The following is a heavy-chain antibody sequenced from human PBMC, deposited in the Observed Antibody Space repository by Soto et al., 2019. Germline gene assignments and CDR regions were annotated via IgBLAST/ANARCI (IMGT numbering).Heavy chain of an antibody. V-gene: IGHV3-23*01. CDR3: AKYIVLVPAAMTLFDY. Sequence: EVQLLESGGGLVQPGGSLRLSCAASGFTFSRYAMSWVRQAPGKGLEWVSAISGSGGSTYYADSVKGRFTISRDNSKNSLYLQMNSLRAEDTAVYYCAKYIVLVPAAMTLFDYWGQGTLVTVSS. CDR2: ISGSGGST. D-gene: IGHD2-2*01. J-gene: IGHJ4*02. CDR1: GFTFSRYA.